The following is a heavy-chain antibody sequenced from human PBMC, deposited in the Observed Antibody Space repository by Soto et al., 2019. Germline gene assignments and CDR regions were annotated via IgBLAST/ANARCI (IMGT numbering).Heavy chain of an antibody. CDR1: GDTFTEYY. CDR3: AGGGLVVVVTAALDY. D-gene: IGHD2-21*02. Sequence: QVQLMQSGAEVKKPGASVKVSCKASGDTFTEYYIHWVRQAPGQGLEWMGTVNPSGGHTTYAQHSLGRVTMTRDTSNSTLDMELTSLTSEDTAVYYCAGGGLVVVVTAALDYWGQGTLVTVSS. V-gene: IGHV1-46*01. J-gene: IGHJ4*02. CDR2: VNPSGGHT.